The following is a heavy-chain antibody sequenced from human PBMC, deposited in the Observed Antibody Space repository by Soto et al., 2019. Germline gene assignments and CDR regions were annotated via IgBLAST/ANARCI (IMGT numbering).Heavy chain of an antibody. Sequence: PGGSLRLSCAASGFTFSDYYMSWIRQAPGKXLEWVSYISSSSSYTNYADSVKGRFTISRDNAKNSLYLQMNSLRAEDTAVYYCAREGARIAAAAYRNFDLWGRGTLVTVSS. CDR2: ISSSSSYT. V-gene: IGHV3-11*06. D-gene: IGHD6-13*01. J-gene: IGHJ2*01. CDR1: GFTFSDYY. CDR3: AREGARIAAAAYRNFDL.